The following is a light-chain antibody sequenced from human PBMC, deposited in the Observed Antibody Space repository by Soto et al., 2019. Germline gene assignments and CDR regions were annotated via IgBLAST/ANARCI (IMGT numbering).Light chain of an antibody. V-gene: IGKV3-15*01. CDR3: QQYNQWPLT. J-gene: IGKJ4*01. Sequence: EIVMTQSPATLSVSPGEKATLSCRASPTVSNNLAWYQQKPGQAPRLLIYVASTRATGIPARFSGSGSGTEFTLTMSSLQSEDFAVYYCQQYNQWPLTFGGGTKAETK. CDR1: PTVSNN. CDR2: VAS.